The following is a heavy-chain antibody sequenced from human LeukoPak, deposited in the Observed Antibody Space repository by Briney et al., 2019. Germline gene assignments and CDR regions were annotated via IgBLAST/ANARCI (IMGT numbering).Heavy chain of an antibody. CDR2: ISGSGGST. CDR1: AFTFSSYA. CDR3: AKPLCSGGNCLYYFDY. Sequence: GGSLRLSCAASAFTFSSYAMSWVRQAPWQGLEWVSAISGSGGSTYYADSVKGRFTISRDNSKNTLYLQMNNLRAEDTAVYYCAKPLCSGGNCLYYFDYWGQGTLVTVSS. D-gene: IGHD2-15*01. J-gene: IGHJ4*02. V-gene: IGHV3-23*01.